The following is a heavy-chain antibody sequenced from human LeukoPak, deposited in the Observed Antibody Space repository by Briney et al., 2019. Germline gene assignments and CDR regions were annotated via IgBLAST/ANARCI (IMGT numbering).Heavy chain of an antibody. J-gene: IGHJ4*02. CDR1: GYTFTSYG. V-gene: IGHV1-18*01. Sequence: ASVKVSCKASGYTFTSYGISWVRQAPGQGLEWVGWINAYIGNTNYAQKLQGRVTMTTDKSTSTAYMEMRSLRSDDTAVYYCARTVIGVVIAFDYWGQGTLVTVSS. CDR3: ARTVIGVVIAFDY. D-gene: IGHD3-3*01. CDR2: INAYIGNT.